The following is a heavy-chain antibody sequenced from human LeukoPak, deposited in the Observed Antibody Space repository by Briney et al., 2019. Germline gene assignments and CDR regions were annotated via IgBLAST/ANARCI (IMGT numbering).Heavy chain of an antibody. V-gene: IGHV3-74*01. J-gene: IGHJ4*02. Sequence: GGSLRLYCGASGFTFNTYWMHRVRQAPGKGLMWLSRITSDGSDTIYADSGKGRFTISRDNAKNTLYLQMSSLSAEDTAVYYCATGGEQYYDYWGQGTLVTVSS. D-gene: IGHD1/OR15-1a*01. CDR2: ITSDGSDT. CDR1: GFTFNTYW. CDR3: ATGGEQYYDY.